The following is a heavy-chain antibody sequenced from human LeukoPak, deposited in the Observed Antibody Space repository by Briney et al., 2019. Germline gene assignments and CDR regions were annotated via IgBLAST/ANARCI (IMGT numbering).Heavy chain of an antibody. CDR3: ARDIPPLVPVGCSGGSCYPGNWFDP. CDR2: ISAYNGNT. D-gene: IGHD2-15*01. J-gene: IGHJ5*02. V-gene: IGHV1-18*04. CDR1: GYTFTGYY. Sequence: ASVKVSCKTSGYTFTGYYLHWVRQAPGQGLEWMGWISAYNGNTNYAQKLQGRVTMTTDTSTSTAYMELRSLRSDDTAVYYCARDIPPLVPVGCSGGSCYPGNWFDPWGQGTLVTVSS.